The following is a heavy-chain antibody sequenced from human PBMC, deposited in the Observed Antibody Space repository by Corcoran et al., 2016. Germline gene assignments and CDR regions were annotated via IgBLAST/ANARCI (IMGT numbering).Heavy chain of an antibody. V-gene: IGHV3-74*01. CDR1: GFTFSSYW. J-gene: IGHJ6*02. CDR2: INSDGSST. Sequence: EVQLVESGGGLVQPGGSLRLSCAASGFTFSSYWMHWVRQAPGKGLVWVSRINSDGSSTSYADSVKGRFTISRDNAKNTLYLQMNRLRAEDTAVYYCARVDPARRSSASVYYYYGMDVWGQGTTVTVSS. CDR3: ARVDPARRSSASVYYYYGMDV. D-gene: IGHD6-6*01.